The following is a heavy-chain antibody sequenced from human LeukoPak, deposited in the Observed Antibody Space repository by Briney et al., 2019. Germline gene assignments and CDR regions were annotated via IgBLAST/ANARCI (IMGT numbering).Heavy chain of an antibody. D-gene: IGHD3-22*01. CDR1: DDSISSSSYY. CDR3: ARDRVDSSSYYPSYYYYGMDV. J-gene: IGHJ6*02. CDR2: IYYSGRT. Sequence: SETLSLTCTASDDSISSSSYYWGWIRQPLGKGLEWIGSIYYSGRTFYNPSFKSRVTISVDTSKKQFSLNLNSVTAADTAVYYCARDRVDSSSYYPSYYYYGMDVWGQGTTVTVSS. V-gene: IGHV4-39*07.